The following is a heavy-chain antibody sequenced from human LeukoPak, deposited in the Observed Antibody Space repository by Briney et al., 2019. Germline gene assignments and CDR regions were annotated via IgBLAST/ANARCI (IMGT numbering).Heavy chain of an antibody. D-gene: IGHD2-2*01. J-gene: IGHJ5*02. CDR1: GGSFSGYY. CDR3: ARGGCSSTSCYGYNWFDP. V-gene: IGHV4-34*01. Sequence: SETLSLTCAVYGGSFSGYYWSWIRQPPGKGLEWIGEINHSGSTNYNPSLKSRVTISVETSKNQFSLKLSSVTAAGTAVYYCARGGCSSTSCYGYNWFDPWGQGTLVTVSS. CDR2: INHSGST.